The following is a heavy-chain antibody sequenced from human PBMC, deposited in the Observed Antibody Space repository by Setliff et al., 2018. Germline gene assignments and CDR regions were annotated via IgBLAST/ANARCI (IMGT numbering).Heavy chain of an antibody. CDR3: ASWDYSSTSYYYYYMGV. V-gene: IGHV1-69*13. CDR1: GGTFSSYA. J-gene: IGHJ6*03. Sequence: GASVKVSCKASGGTFSSYAISWVRQAPGQGLEWMGGIIPIFGTANYAQKFQGRVTITADESTSTAYMELSRLRSEDTAVYYCASWDYSSTSYYYYYMGVWGKGSTVTVSS. D-gene: IGHD6-19*01. CDR2: IIPIFGTA.